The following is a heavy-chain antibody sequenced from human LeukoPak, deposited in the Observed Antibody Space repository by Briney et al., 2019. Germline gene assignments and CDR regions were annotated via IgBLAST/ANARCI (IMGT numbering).Heavy chain of an antibody. Sequence: GGSLRLSCAASALTFSTYATSWVSQAPGKGLEWVSAIGGSGDFTYYAEYVRGRFTISRDNSKKTLYLQMNSLRAEDTAVYYCAKADRGWGVITKDWGQGTLVTVS. V-gene: IGHV3-23*01. J-gene: IGHJ4*02. CDR1: ALTFSTYA. CDR3: AKADRGWGVITKD. D-gene: IGHD3-10*01. CDR2: IGGSGDFT.